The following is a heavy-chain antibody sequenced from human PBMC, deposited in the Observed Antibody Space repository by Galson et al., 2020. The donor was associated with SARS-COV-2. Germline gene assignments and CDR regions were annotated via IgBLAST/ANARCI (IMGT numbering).Heavy chain of an antibody. J-gene: IGHJ3*02. CDR1: GGSISNYY. CDR2: IYYSGST. D-gene: IGHD3-22*01. CDR3: ARVKSFDGSAYDAVDI. V-gene: IGHV4-59*01. Sequence: SETLSLTCTVSGGSISNYYWSWIRHPPGKGLEWIGNIYYSGSTNYNPSLKRRITISIDMSKTQFSLMLNSVSAEDTAVYYCARVKSFDGSAYDAVDIWGPGTVVTVSS.